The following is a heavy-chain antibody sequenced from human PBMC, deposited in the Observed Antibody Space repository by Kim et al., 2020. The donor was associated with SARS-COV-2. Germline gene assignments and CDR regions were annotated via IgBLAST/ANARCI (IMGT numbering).Heavy chain of an antibody. V-gene: IGHV1-46*01. CDR2: INPSGGST. CDR3: ARPKEIAAAGKGPWFDP. CDR1: GYTFTSYY. J-gene: IGHJ5*02. Sequence: ASVKVSCKASGYTFTSYYMHWVRQAPGQGLEWMGIINPSGGSTSYAQKFQGRVTMTRDTSTSTVYMELSSLRSEDTAVYYCARPKEIAAAGKGPWFDPWGQGTLVTVSS. D-gene: IGHD6-13*01.